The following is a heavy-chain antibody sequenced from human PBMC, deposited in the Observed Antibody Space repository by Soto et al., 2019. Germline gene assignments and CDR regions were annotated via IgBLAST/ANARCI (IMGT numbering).Heavy chain of an antibody. CDR2: INAGNGNT. J-gene: IGHJ4*02. D-gene: IGHD3-16*02. V-gene: IGHV1-3*01. CDR1: GYTFTSYA. Sequence: ASVKGSCKASGYTFTSYAMHWVRQAPGQRLEWMGWINAGNGNTKYSQKFQGRVTITRDTSASTAYMELSSLRSEDTAVYYCARDGRYREFDYWGQGTLVTVSS. CDR3: ARDGRYREFDY.